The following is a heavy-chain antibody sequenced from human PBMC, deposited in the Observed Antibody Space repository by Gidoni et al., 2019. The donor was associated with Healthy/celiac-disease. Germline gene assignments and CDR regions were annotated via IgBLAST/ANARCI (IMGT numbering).Heavy chain of an antibody. CDR1: GFSLSTSGVG. CDR2: IYWDDDK. D-gene: IGHD6-13*01. Sequence: LTCTFSGFSLSTSGVGVGWIRQPPGKALEWLALIYWDDDKRYSPSLKSRLTITKDSSKNQVVLTMTNMDPVDTATYYCAHSYILAAAGTLDYFDYWGQGTLVTVSS. V-gene: IGHV2-5*02. J-gene: IGHJ4*02. CDR3: AHSYILAAAGTLDYFDY.